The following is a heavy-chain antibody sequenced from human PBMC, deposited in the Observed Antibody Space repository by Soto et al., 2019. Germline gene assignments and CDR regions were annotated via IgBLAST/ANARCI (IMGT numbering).Heavy chain of an antibody. CDR3: ARSQGSSTSLEIYYYYYYGMDV. CDR2: IIPISGTA. D-gene: IGHD2-2*01. Sequence: QVQLVQSGAEVKKPVSSVKVSCKASGGTFSSYAISWVRQAPGQGLEWMGGIIPISGTANYAQKFQGRVTITADESTSTAYMELSSLRSEDTAVYYCARSQGSSTSLEIYYYYYYGMDVWGQRTTVTVSS. J-gene: IGHJ6*02. V-gene: IGHV1-69*01. CDR1: GGTFSSYA.